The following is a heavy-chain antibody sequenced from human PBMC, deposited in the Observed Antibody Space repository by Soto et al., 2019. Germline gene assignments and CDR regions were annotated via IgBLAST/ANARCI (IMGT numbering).Heavy chain of an antibody. CDR1: GGSFNRHT. V-gene: IGHV1-69*01. J-gene: IGHJ4*02. CDR2: IIPIFGTA. Sequence: QVQLVQSGAEVRKPGSSVRVSCKASGGSFNRHTISWVRQAPGQGLEWMGGIIPIFGTANHAQKFQGRVTIIADESTSTVYMELSSLRSDDTAIYYCARSGSGWSYYFDYWGQGTLVTVSS. D-gene: IGHD6-19*01. CDR3: ARSGSGWSYYFDY.